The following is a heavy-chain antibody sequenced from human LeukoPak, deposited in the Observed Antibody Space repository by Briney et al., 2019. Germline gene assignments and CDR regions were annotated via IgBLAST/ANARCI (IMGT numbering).Heavy chain of an antibody. CDR3: AKDGPYGYYVHTFDY. D-gene: IGHD4-17*01. V-gene: IGHV3-23*01. Sequence: PGGSLRLSCAASGFTFSSYAMSWVRQAPGKGLEWVSAISGSGGSTYYADSAKGRFTISRDNSKNTLYLQMSSLRAEDTAVYYCAKDGPYGYYVHTFDYWGQGTLVTVSS. CDR2: ISGSGGST. J-gene: IGHJ4*02. CDR1: GFTFSSYA.